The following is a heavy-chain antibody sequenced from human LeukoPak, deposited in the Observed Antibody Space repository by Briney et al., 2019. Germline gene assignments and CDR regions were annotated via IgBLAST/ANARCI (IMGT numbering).Heavy chain of an antibody. V-gene: IGHV1-2*02. Sequence: ASVKVSCKASGYIFTAYHMHWVRQAPGQGLEWMGWINPYSGGTKYALRFQGRVTLTTDTSISTAYMDLSRPTSDDTAVYYCAREGCSTSNCHVIGDDKWFDPWGQGTLVTVSS. J-gene: IGHJ5*02. CDR3: AREGCSTSNCHVIGDDKWFDP. CDR1: GYIFTAYH. D-gene: IGHD2-2*01. CDR2: INPYSGGT.